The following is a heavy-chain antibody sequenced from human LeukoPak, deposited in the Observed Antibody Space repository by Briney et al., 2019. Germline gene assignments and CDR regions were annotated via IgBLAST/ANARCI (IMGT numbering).Heavy chain of an antibody. CDR2: IYYSGST. J-gene: IGHJ4*02. CDR3: ARVGYCSGGSCYSVYSDY. CDR1: GGSISSYY. D-gene: IGHD2-15*01. Sequence: SETLSLTCTVSGGSISSYYWSWIRQPPGKGLEWIGYIYYSGSTNYNPSLKSRVTISVDTSKNQFSLKLSSVTAADTAVYYCARVGYCSGGSCYSVYSDYWGQGTLVTVSS. V-gene: IGHV4-59*01.